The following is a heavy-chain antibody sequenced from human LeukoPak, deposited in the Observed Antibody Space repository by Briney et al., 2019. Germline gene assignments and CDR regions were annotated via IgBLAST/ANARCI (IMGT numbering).Heavy chain of an antibody. D-gene: IGHD2-2*02. CDR3: ARIRIVVVPAAIRAHDAFDI. Sequence: ASVKVSCKASGGTFSSYAISWVRQAPGQGLEWMGWISAYNGNTNYAQKLQGRVTMTTDTSTSTAYMELRSLRSDDTAVYYCARIRIVVVPAAIRAHDAFDIWGQGTMVTVSS. V-gene: IGHV1-18*01. CDR1: GGTFSSYA. J-gene: IGHJ3*02. CDR2: ISAYNGNT.